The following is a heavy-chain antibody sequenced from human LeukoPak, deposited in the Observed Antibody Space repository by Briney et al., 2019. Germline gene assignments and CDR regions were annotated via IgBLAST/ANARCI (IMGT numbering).Heavy chain of an antibody. D-gene: IGHD6-6*01. CDR3: ARVEYSSDYFDY. CDR1: GYTFTSYG. V-gene: IGHV1-69*13. Sequence: ASVKVSCKASGYTFTSYGISWVRQAPGQGLEWMGGIIPIFGTANYAQKFQGRVTITADESTSTAYMELSSLRSEDTAVYYCARVEYSSDYFDYWGQGTLVTVSS. CDR2: IIPIFGTA. J-gene: IGHJ4*02.